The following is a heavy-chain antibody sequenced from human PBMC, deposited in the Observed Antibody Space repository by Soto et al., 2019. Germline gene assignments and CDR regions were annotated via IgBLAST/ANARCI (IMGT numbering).Heavy chain of an antibody. Sequence: QEQLVQSGAEVKKPGASVKVSCKTSGCTFTDYDINWVRQATGQGLEWIGWMNPNSGETGYAQKFQGRVNMTRSASLSTAYLELSSLRSEDTAVYYCARVAVAARPRWYNWFDPWGQGTLVTVSS. CDR2: MNPNSGET. V-gene: IGHV1-8*01. J-gene: IGHJ5*02. D-gene: IGHD2-15*01. CDR1: GCTFTDYD. CDR3: ARVAVAARPRWYNWFDP.